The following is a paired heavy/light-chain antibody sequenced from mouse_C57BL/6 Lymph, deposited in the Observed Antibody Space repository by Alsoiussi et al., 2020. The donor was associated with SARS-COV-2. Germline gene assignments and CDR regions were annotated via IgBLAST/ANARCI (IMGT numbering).Light chain of an antibody. Sequence: DIVMTQSHKFMSTSVGDRVSITCKASQDVSTAVAWYQQKPGQSPKLLISWASTRHTGVPDRFTGSGSGTDYTLTISSVQAEDLALYYCQQHYTTPYTFGGGTKAEIK. CDR2: WAS. V-gene: IGKV6-25*01. CDR3: QQHYTTPYT. J-gene: IGKJ2*01. CDR1: QDVSTA.
Heavy chain of an antibody. D-gene: IGHD4-1*01. Sequence: QVQLQQPGAELVKPGASVKLSCKASGYTFSSYRMHWVKQRPGRGLEWIGRIDPNSGGTKYTEKFKSKATLTVDKPSSTAYMQLSSLTSEDSAVYYCARSGNWDYFDYWGQGTTLTVSS. CDR1: GYTFSSYR. J-gene: IGHJ2*01. V-gene: IGHV1-72*01. CDR2: IDPNSGGT. CDR3: ARSGNWDYFDY.